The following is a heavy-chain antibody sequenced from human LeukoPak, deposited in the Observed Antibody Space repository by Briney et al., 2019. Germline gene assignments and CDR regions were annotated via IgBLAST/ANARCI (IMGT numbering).Heavy chain of an antibody. Sequence: GGSLRLSCAASGFTFSSNAMTWVRQAPGKGLEWVSSISGSGGSTYYADSVKGRFTISRDNSKNTLYLQMNSLRAEDTAVYYCAKGQAGGATPLDYWGQGPLVTVSS. J-gene: IGHJ4*02. D-gene: IGHD1-26*01. CDR2: ISGSGGST. V-gene: IGHV3-23*01. CDR1: GFTFSSNA. CDR3: AKGQAGGATPLDY.